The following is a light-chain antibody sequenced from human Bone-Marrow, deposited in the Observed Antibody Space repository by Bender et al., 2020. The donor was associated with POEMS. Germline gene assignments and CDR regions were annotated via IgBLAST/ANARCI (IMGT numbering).Light chain of an antibody. V-gene: IGLV1-51*02. J-gene: IGLJ2*01. CDR3: GTWDSSLGAVV. Sequence: QSVLTQPPSVSGTPGQRVTISCSGSRSNIGKSHVSWFQQLPGTAPKLLIYENNKRPSGIPDRFSGSKSGTSATLGITGLQTGDEADYYCGTWDSSLGAVVFGGGTKLTVL. CDR2: ENN. CDR1: RSNIGKSH.